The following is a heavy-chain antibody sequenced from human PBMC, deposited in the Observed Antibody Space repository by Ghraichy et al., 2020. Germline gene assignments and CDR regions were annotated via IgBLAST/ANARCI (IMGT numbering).Heavy chain of an antibody. CDR3: ARHNNRNYLVDY. J-gene: IGHJ4*02. CDR2: ISYSGNT. D-gene: IGHD2/OR15-2a*01. V-gene: IGHV4-59*08. CDR1: GGSMSSDY. Sequence: SETLSLTCSVSGGSMSSDYWSWIRQPPGKGLEWIGFISYSGNTKYNPSLKSRVTISVDTSKKQLSLKLNSVTAADTGVYYCARHNNRNYLVDYWGQGALVTVSS.